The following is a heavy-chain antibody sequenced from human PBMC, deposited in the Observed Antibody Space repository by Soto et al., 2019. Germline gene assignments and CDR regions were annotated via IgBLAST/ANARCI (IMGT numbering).Heavy chain of an antibody. CDR3: AREKRASGYFDY. CDR2: IKQAGSEK. Sequence: EVQLVESGGGLVQTGGSLRLSCAASGFTFSAYWMGWVRQAPGKGLEWVANIKQAGSEKYYVDSVNGRFIISRDDAKNSLFLQVNSLRVEDTAVYDCAREKRASGYFDYWGQGTLVTVSS. J-gene: IGHJ4*02. CDR1: GFTFSAYW. D-gene: IGHD6-25*01. V-gene: IGHV3-7*01.